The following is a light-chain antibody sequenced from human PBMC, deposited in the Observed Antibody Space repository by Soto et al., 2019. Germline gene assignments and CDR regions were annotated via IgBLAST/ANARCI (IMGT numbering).Light chain of an antibody. J-gene: IGKJ5*01. CDR1: QSLTRN. CDR2: GAS. CDR3: QQFGSSPRT. Sequence: EIVLTQSSGTLSCSPGERATLSWRASQSLTRNLAWYQHKTGQSPRLLIYGASSRATGIPDRFSGSGYGTDFNLTISRLEPEDFAVYYCQQFGSSPRTFGQGTRLEIK. V-gene: IGKV3-20*01.